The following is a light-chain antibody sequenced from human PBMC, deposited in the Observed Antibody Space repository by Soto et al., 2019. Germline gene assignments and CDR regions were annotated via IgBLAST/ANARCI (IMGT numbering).Light chain of an antibody. Sequence: EIVLTQSPDTLSLSPGERATLSCRASQSVRSSLAWYQQKPGQAPRLLIYDASNRATGIPARFSGSGSGTAFTLIISSLEPEDFAVYSCQQRSNWPPEVTFGPGTKVDIK. V-gene: IGKV3-11*01. CDR3: QQRSNWPPEVT. CDR1: QSVRSS. J-gene: IGKJ3*01. CDR2: DAS.